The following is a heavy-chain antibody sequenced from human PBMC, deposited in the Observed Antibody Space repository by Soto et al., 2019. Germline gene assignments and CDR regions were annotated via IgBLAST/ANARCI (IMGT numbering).Heavy chain of an antibody. CDR1: GFTLSSYW. CDR2: INQDGSEE. D-gene: IGHD3-10*01. Sequence: GGSLRLSCAASGFTLSSYWMTWVRQAPGKGLEWVANINQDGSEEYYVDSLKGRFTISRDNAKDSLYLQMNSLRAEDTAVYYCARVPFDSDSGSYAAFDIWGQGTMVTVSS. CDR3: ARVPFDSDSGSYAAFDI. J-gene: IGHJ3*02. V-gene: IGHV3-7*01.